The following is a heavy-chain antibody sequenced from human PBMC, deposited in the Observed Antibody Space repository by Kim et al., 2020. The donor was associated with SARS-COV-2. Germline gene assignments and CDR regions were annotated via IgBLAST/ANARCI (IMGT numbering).Heavy chain of an antibody. J-gene: IGHJ6*02. V-gene: IGHV5-51*01. Sequence: GESLKISCKGSGYSFTSYWIGWVRQMPGKGLEWMGIIYPGDSDTRYSPSFQGQVTISADKSISTAYLQWSSLKASDTAMYYCARHELEVRGVITQYYYYGMDVWGQGTTVTVSS. CDR1: GYSFTSYW. CDR3: ARHELEVRGVITQYYYYGMDV. D-gene: IGHD3-10*01. CDR2: IYPGDSDT.